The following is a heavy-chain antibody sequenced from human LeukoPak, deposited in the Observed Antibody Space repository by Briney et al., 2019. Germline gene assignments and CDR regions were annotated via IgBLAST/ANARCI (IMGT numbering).Heavy chain of an antibody. Sequence: SETLSLTCTVSGGSISSYYWTWIRRPAGKGLEWIGHIYSSGSANYSPSLKSRVTMSVDTSKNQFSLKLSSVTAADTAVYYCAREVRCSTTRCYGLLDYWGQGTLVTVPS. V-gene: IGHV4-4*07. CDR3: AREVRCSTTRCYGLLDY. CDR1: GGSISSYY. CDR2: IYSSGSA. D-gene: IGHD2-2*01. J-gene: IGHJ4*02.